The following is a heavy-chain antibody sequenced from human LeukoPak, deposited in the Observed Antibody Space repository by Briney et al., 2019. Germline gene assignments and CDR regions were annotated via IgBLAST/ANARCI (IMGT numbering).Heavy chain of an antibody. V-gene: IGHV4-59*01. J-gene: IGHJ6*03. CDR3: ARGPVAVISWYYYMDV. CDR1: SGSISTYD. Sequence: PSETLSLTCTVSSGSISTYDWSWIRQPPGKGLEWIGYIYYTGSTSYNPSLKSRVSISVDTSKNQFSLKLNSVTAADTAVYYCARGPVAVISWYYYMDVWGKGTTVTISS. D-gene: IGHD3-10*01. CDR2: IYYTGST.